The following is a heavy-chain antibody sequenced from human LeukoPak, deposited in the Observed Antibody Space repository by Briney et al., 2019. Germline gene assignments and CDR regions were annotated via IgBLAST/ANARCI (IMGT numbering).Heavy chain of an antibody. CDR1: TGSITSGSYY. Sequence: SETLSLTCTVSTGSITSGSYYWNWIRQSAGKGLEWIGRIYTSGSTDYNPSLKSRVTISVDTSKNQFSLKLSSVTAADTAVYYCARNSVRGVIMAGLGYWGQGTLVTVSS. CDR2: IYTSGST. D-gene: IGHD3-10*01. CDR3: ARNSVRGVIMAGLGY. V-gene: IGHV4-61*02. J-gene: IGHJ4*02.